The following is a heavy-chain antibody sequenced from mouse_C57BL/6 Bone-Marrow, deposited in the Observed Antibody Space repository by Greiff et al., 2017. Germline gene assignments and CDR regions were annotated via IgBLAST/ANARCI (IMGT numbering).Heavy chain of an antibody. J-gene: IGHJ4*01. D-gene: IGHD1-1*01. V-gene: IGHV1-61*01. CDR2: IYPSDSET. Sequence: QVQLQQSGAELVRPGSSVKLSCKASGYTFTSYWMDWVKQRPGQGLEWIGNIYPSDSETNYNQKFKDKATLTVDKSSSTAYMQLSSLTSEDSAVYYCALERYAYAMDYWGQGTSVTVSS. CDR1: GYTFTSYW. CDR3: ALERYAYAMDY.